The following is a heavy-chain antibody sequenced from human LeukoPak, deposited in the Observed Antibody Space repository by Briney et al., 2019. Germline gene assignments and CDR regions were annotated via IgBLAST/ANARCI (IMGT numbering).Heavy chain of an antibody. D-gene: IGHD1-26*01. Sequence: ASVKVSCKASGYTFTGYYMHWVRQAPGQGLEWMGWSNPNSGGTNYAQKFQGRVTMTRDTSISTAYMELSRLRSDDTAVYYCAREMGWGSYVYFDYWGQGTLVTVSS. CDR2: SNPNSGGT. CDR3: AREMGWGSYVYFDY. V-gene: IGHV1-2*02. CDR1: GYTFTGYY. J-gene: IGHJ4*02.